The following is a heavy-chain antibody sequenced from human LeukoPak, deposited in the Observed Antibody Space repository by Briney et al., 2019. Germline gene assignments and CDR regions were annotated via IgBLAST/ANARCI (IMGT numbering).Heavy chain of an antibody. CDR1: GYTFDDYA. V-gene: IGHV3-9*01. CDR3: AKGHTYGLGESYLDI. Sequence: GGSLRLSCEASGYTFDDYAMHWVRQAPGKGREGVAGISWNSGSIGYADSVKGRFSISRDNGKNSLYLQMSSLRTEHTALYYCAKGHTYGLGESYLDIRGQGTLVSVSS. CDR2: ISWNSGSI. D-gene: IGHD5-18*01. J-gene: IGHJ4*02.